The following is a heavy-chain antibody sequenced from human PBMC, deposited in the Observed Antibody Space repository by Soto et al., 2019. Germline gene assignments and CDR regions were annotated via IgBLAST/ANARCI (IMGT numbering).Heavy chain of an antibody. Sequence: SVKVSCKASGGTFSSYAISWVRQAPGQGLEWMGGIIPIFGTANYAQKFQGRVTITADESTSTAYMELSSLRSEDTAVYYCASVYCSGGRCYSWRAFDIWGQGTMVTVS. CDR2: IIPIFGTA. J-gene: IGHJ3*02. CDR1: GGTFSSYA. D-gene: IGHD2-15*01. CDR3: ASVYCSGGRCYSWRAFDI. V-gene: IGHV1-69*13.